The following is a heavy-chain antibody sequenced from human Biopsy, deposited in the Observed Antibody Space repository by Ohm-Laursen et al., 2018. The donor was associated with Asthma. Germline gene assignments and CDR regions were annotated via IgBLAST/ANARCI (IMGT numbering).Heavy chain of an antibody. D-gene: IGHD3-3*01. Sequence: SLRLSCAAPGFTFGDYRMSWVRQVPGQGLEWVANIKHDGSEKNHVDSLKGRFTISRDNAKNLLFLQMNSLRAEDTAVYYCARTFHFWSPYHAEHYQLWGQGTLVTVSS. CDR2: IKHDGSEK. V-gene: IGHV3-7*01. CDR3: ARTFHFWSPYHAEHYQL. CDR1: GFTFGDYR. J-gene: IGHJ1*01.